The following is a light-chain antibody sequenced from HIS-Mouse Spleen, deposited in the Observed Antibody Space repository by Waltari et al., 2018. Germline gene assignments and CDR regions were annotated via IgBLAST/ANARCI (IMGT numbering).Light chain of an antibody. V-gene: IGLV3-21*04. Sequence: SYVLTQPPSVSVAPGKTARITCGGNNRGSKNVNCYQQKPCQAPALVFYYVSDRPSGIPERFSGSNSGNTATQTISRVEAGDEADYYCQVWDSSSDHPYVFGTGTKVTVL. CDR1: NRGSKN. CDR3: QVWDSSSDHPYV. J-gene: IGLJ1*01. CDR2: YVS.